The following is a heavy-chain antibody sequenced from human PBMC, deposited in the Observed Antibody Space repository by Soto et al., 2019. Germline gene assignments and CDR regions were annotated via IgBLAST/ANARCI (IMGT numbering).Heavy chain of an antibody. Sequence: GGSLRLSCAASGFTFSSYWMNWGRQAPGKGLEWVANIKQDGSEKYYVDSVKGRFTISRDNAKNSLYLQMNSLRAEDTAVYYCAREIKTTAIKYYYYGMDVWGQGATVTVSS. CDR1: GFTFSSYW. CDR2: IKQDGSEK. D-gene: IGHD4-4*01. J-gene: IGHJ6*02. V-gene: IGHV3-7*01. CDR3: AREIKTTAIKYYYYGMDV.